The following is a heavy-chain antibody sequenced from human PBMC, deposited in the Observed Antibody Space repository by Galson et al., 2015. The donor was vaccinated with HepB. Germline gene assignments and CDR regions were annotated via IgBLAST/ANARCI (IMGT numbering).Heavy chain of an antibody. CDR2: IHHSGST. CDR3: ARDSGAESYFNNYYYYGMDV. J-gene: IGHJ6*02. Sequence: ETLSLTCAVDGESFSGYYWSWIRQPPGKGLEWIGKIHHSGSTNYNPSLKSRVTISLDTSKSQFSLRLSSVTAADTAVYYCARDSGAESYFNNYYYYGMDVWGQGTTVTVSS. CDR1: GESFSGYY. V-gene: IGHV4-34*01. D-gene: IGHD3-10*01.